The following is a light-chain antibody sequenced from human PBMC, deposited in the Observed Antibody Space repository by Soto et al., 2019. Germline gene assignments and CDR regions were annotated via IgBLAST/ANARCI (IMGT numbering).Light chain of an antibody. CDR2: AES. CDR1: QGISRS. CDR3: QQADTFHIT. V-gene: IGKV1D-12*01. Sequence: DLQVYQSLSSVSASVGDRFPISFRASQGISRSLAWYQQKPGKANKLLIYAESSLQSGVPYRFSGSGFGKDFTITISSLQNEDSEIYYCQQADTFHITGGQGTRLAIK. J-gene: IGKJ5*01.